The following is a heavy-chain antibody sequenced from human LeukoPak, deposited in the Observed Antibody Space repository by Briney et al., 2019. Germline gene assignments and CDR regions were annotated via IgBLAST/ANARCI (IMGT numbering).Heavy chain of an antibody. CDR3: ARRIRQWLVQVDI. V-gene: IGHV4-34*01. J-gene: IGHJ3*02. D-gene: IGHD6-19*01. Sequence: SETLSLTCAVYGGSFSGYYWSWIRQPPGKGLEWIGEINHSGSTNYNPSLKSRVTISVDTSKNQFSLKLSSVTAADTAVYYCARRIRQWLVQVDIWGQGTMVTVSS. CDR2: INHSGST. CDR1: GGSFSGYY.